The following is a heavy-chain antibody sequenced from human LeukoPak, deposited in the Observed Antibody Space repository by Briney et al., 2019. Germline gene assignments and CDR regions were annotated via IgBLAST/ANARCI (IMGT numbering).Heavy chain of an antibody. CDR2: IYTSGST. CDR3: ARLAGATILDAFDI. CDR1: GGSISSYY. Sequence: SSETLSLTCTVSGGSISSYYWSWIRQPPGKGLEWIGRIYTSGSTNYNPSLKSRVTISVDTSKNQFSLKLSSVTAADTAVYYCARLAGATILDAFDIWGQGTMVTVSS. V-gene: IGHV4-4*07. D-gene: IGHD1-26*01. J-gene: IGHJ3*02.